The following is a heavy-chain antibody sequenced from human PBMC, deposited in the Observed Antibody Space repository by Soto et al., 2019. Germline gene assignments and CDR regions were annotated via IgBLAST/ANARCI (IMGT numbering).Heavy chain of an antibody. D-gene: IGHD2-8*02. Sequence: PGGSLRLSCAASGFTFSTSAMTWVRQAPGKGLAWVSATSGSGAITYYADSVKGRFTISRDNSKNTLYLQMSSLRAEDTAVYYCAKDGVGDGHWYYYTDVWGKGTTVTVSS. J-gene: IGHJ6*03. CDR2: TSGSGAIT. V-gene: IGHV3-23*01. CDR3: AKDGVGDGHWYYYTDV. CDR1: GFTFSTSA.